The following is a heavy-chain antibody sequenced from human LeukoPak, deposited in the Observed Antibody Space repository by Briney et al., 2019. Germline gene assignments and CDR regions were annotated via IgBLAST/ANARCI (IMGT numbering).Heavy chain of an antibody. D-gene: IGHD1-26*01. V-gene: IGHV1-69*01. Sequence: GSSVKVSCKASGGTFSSYAISWVRQAPGQGLEWMGGINPIFGTANYAQKFQGRVTITADDSTSTAYMELSSLRSEDTAVYYCARGGIVGASKPSNYYYYGMDVWGQGATVTVSS. J-gene: IGHJ6*02. CDR1: GGTFSSYA. CDR3: ARGGIVGASKPSNYYYYGMDV. CDR2: INPIFGTA.